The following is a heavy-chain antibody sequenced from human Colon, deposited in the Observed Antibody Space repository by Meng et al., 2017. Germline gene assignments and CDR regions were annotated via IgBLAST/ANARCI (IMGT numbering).Heavy chain of an antibody. CDR3: ARVEVGITSGDY. V-gene: IGHV1-8*01. CDR1: DYTFTSYD. Sequence: AGVKEPGALVKVAWNVSDYTFTSYDINWVRPATGQGLEWMGWMNPNSGNTGYAQKFQGRVTMTRNTAISTAYMELSRLRSEDTAVYYCARVEVGITSGDYWGQGTLVTVSS. J-gene: IGHJ4*02. CDR2: MNPNSGNT. D-gene: IGHD1-26*01.